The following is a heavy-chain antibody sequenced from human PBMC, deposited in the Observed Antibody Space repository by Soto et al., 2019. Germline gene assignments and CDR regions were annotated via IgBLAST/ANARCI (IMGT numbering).Heavy chain of an antibody. J-gene: IGHJ6*02. D-gene: IGHD6-6*01. CDR2: IIPIFGTA. Sequence: SVKVSCKASGYDFTSYYMHWVRQAPGQGLEWMGGIIPIFGTANYAQKFQGRVTITADESTSTAYMELSSLRSEDTAVYYCARGGGYSSSSAGWGYYYYGMDVWGQGTTVTVSS. CDR3: ARGGGYSSSSAGWGYYYYGMDV. V-gene: IGHV1-69*13. CDR1: GYDFTSYY.